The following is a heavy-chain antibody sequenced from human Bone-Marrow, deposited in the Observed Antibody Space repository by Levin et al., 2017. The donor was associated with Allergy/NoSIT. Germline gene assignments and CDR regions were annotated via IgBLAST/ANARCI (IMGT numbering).Heavy chain of an antibody. Sequence: GESLKISCAASGLTFSLYEMKWVRQAPGKGLEWVSDISESGSSIHYADSVRGRFTISRDNAKNSLSLHMNNVRAEDTAVYYCATGHGERLDYWGQGALVTVSS. D-gene: IGHD1-1*01. CDR3: ATGHGERLDY. V-gene: IGHV3-48*03. CDR1: GLTFSLYE. CDR2: ISESGSSI. J-gene: IGHJ4*02.